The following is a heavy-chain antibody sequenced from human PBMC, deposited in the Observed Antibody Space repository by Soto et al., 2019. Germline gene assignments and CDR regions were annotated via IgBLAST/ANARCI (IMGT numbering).Heavy chain of an antibody. CDR2: IFPWTSDT. CDR3: VTTRDGTTFFPH. CDR1: GYTFNSFW. V-gene: IGHV5-51*01. J-gene: IGHJ4*02. Sequence: GESLKISCQGSGYTFNSFWIGWVRQMHGEGLEWMGLIFPWTSDTRYSPSFQGHVSISVDRSTGTGYLQWNSLKASDTAMYYCVTTRDGTTFFPHWGQGTPVTVSS. D-gene: IGHD1-7*01.